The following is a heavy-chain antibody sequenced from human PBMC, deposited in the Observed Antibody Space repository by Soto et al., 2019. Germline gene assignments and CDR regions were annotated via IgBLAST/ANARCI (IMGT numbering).Heavy chain of an antibody. Sequence: QVQLVESGGGVVQPGRSLRLSCAASGLTFSRYAMHWVRPAPGKGLEWVAIISYGGSNKYYADSVRGRLTISRDNSNNTLYLHINILRAEDTAVYYCAIDREGYSGFDYPAYWSQGTLVTVAS. V-gene: IGHV3-30-3*01. D-gene: IGHD5-12*01. CDR2: ISYGGSNK. CDR3: AIDREGYSGFDYPAY. CDR1: GLTFSRYA. J-gene: IGHJ4*02.